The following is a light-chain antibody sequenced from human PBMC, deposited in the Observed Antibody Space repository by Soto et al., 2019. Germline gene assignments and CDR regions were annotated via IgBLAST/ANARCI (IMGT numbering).Light chain of an antibody. CDR3: QQYNSYWT. CDR2: KAS. Sequence: DIQMTQSPSTLSASVGDRVTITCRASQSISSWLAWYQQKPGKAPKLLIYKASTLKSGVPSRFSGSGSGTEFTLPISSLQPDDFATYYCQQYNSYWTFGQGTKVEIK. J-gene: IGKJ1*01. CDR1: QSISSW. V-gene: IGKV1-5*03.